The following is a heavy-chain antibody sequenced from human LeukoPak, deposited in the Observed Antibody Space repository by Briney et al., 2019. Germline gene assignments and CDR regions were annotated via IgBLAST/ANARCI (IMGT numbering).Heavy chain of an antibody. D-gene: IGHD6-13*01. J-gene: IGHJ6*03. CDR2: IIPIFGTA. V-gene: IGHV1-69*13. CDR3: ARFSGSSWYHYYYVDV. CDR1: GGTFSSYA. Sequence: GASVKVSCKASGGTFSSYAISWVRQAPGQGLEWMGGIIPIFGTANYTQKFQGRVTITADESTSAAYMELSSLRSEDTAVYYCARFSGSSWYHYYYVDVWGKGTTVTISS.